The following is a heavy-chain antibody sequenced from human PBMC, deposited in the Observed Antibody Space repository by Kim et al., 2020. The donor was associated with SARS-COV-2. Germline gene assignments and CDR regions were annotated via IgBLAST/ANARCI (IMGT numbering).Heavy chain of an antibody. J-gene: IGHJ4*02. D-gene: IGHD3-22*01. CDR3: VKGGYYDSSGYYYFDY. V-gene: IGHV3-64D*06. CDR1: GFTFSSYA. CDR2: ISSNGGST. Sequence: GGSLRLSCSASGFTFSSYAMHWVRQAPGKGLEYVSAISSNGGSTYYADSVKGRFTISRDNSKNTLYLQMSSLRAEDTAVYYCVKGGYYDSSGYYYFDYWGQGTLVTVSS.